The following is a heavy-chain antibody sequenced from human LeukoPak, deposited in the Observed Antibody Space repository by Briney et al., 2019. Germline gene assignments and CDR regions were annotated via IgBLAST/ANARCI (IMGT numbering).Heavy chain of an antibody. CDR1: GGSISSYY. Sequence: PSETLSLTCIVSGGSISSYYWSWIRQPPGKGLEWIGYIYYIGSTNYNPSLKSRVTISVDTSKNQSSLKLRSVTAADTAVYYCARETYPSGWFDPWGQGTLVTVSS. D-gene: IGHD2-21*01. CDR3: ARETYPSGWFDP. J-gene: IGHJ5*02. CDR2: IYYIGST. V-gene: IGHV4-59*01.